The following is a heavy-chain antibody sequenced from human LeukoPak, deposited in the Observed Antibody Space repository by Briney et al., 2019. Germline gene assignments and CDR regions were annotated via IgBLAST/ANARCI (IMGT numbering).Heavy chain of an antibody. Sequence: GGSLRLSCAASGFSISDHYMDWVRQAPGKGLEWVSVLYSDGNTKYADSVQGRFTISRDNSKKTLYLEMNSLSPDDTAVYYCARGVEPLAANTLAYWGQGTLVTVSS. D-gene: IGHD1-14*01. V-gene: IGHV3-53*01. J-gene: IGHJ4*02. CDR1: GFSISDHY. CDR2: LYSDGNT. CDR3: ARGVEPLAANTLAY.